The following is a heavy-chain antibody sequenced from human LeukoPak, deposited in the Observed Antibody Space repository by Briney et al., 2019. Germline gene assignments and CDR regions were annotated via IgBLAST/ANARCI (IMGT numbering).Heavy chain of an antibody. V-gene: IGHV3-74*01. J-gene: IGHJ4*02. CDR3: VSFYETY. CDR1: GNYW. Sequence: SGGSLRLSCAASGNYWMHWVRQVPGKGLVWVSHINSDGSWTSYADSVKGRFTISKDNAKNTVYLQMNSPRAEDTAVYYCVSFYETYWGRGTLVTVSS. CDR2: INSDGSWT. D-gene: IGHD2/OR15-2a*01.